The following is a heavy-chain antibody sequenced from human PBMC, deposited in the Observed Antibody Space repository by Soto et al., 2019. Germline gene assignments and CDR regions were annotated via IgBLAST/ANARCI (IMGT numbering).Heavy chain of an antibody. D-gene: IGHD4-17*01. J-gene: IGHJ4*02. CDR2: ISSSSSYT. CDR3: ANVFSTVVTHGVYDH. CDR1: GFTFSDCY. V-gene: IGHV3-11*06. Sequence: PGGSLRLSCAAPGFTFSDCYMSWIRQAPGKGLEWVSYISSSSSYTNYADSVKGRFTISRDNAKNSLYLQMNSLRVEDTAVYYYANVFSTVVTHGVYDHWGQGTLVTVSS.